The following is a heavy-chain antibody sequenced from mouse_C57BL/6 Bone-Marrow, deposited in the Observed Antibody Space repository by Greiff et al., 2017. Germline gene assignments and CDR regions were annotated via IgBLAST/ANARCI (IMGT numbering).Heavy chain of an antibody. J-gene: IGHJ2*01. D-gene: IGHD2-3*01. Sequence: VQLQQSGAELARPGASVKLSCKASGYTFTSYGISWVKQSTGQGLEWIGEIYPRSGNTYYNEKFKGKATLTADKSSSTAYMELRSLTSEDSAVYFCESGGYYVELDYWGQGTTLTVSS. V-gene: IGHV1-81*01. CDR1: GYTFTSYG. CDR2: IYPRSGNT. CDR3: ESGGYYVELDY.